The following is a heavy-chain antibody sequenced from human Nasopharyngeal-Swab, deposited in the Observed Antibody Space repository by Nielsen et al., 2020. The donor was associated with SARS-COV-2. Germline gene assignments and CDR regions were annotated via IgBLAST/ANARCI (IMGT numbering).Heavy chain of an antibody. J-gene: IGHJ5*02. Sequence: ASVKVSCKASGYTFTSYYMHWVRQAPGQGLEWMGIINPSGGSTSYAQKFQGRVTMTRDTSTSTVYMELSSLRSEDTAVYYCARDIVVVPAARGSWFDPWGQGTLFTVSS. D-gene: IGHD2-2*01. CDR2: INPSGGST. V-gene: IGHV1-46*01. CDR1: GYTFTSYY. CDR3: ARDIVVVPAARGSWFDP.